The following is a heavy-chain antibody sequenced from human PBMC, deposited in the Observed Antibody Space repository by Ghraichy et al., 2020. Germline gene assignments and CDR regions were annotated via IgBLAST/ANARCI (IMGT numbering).Heavy chain of an antibody. V-gene: IGHV1-69*13. D-gene: IGHD2-21*02. J-gene: IGHJ3*02. CDR1: GGTFSSYA. CDR3: ARGSVVVTAGAFDI. Sequence: SVKVSCKASGGTFSSYAISWVRQAPGQGLEWMGGIIPIFGTANYAQKFQGRVTITADESTSTAYMELSSLRSEDTAVYYCARGSVVVTAGAFDIWGQGTMVTVSS. CDR2: IIPIFGTA.